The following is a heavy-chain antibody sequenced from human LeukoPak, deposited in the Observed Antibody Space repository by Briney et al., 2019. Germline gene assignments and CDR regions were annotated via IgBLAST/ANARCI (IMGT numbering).Heavy chain of an antibody. J-gene: IGHJ4*02. D-gene: IGHD2-2*02. CDR3: AREGYCSSTSCYTVDY. CDR1: GFTFSSYA. CDR2: ISYDGSNK. Sequence: PGGSLRLSCAASGFTFSSYAMHWVRQAPGKGLEWVAVISYDGSNKYYADSVKGRFTISRDNSKNTLYLQMNSLRAEDTAVYYCAREGYCSSTSCYTVDYWGQGTLVTVSS. V-gene: IGHV3-30-3*01.